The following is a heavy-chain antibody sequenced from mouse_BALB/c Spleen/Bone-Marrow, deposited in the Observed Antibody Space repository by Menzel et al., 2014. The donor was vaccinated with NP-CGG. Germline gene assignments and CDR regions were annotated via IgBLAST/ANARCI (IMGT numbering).Heavy chain of an antibody. Sequence: VKAVDSGPGLVAHSQSLSITCTVSGFSLTGFGVNWVRQPPGKGLEWLGMIWADGSTDYNPALRSRLSISKANSKSQVFFKMSSLQTDDTASYYCARADGSGYAMDYWGQGTSGTVSS. CDR2: IWADGST. CDR1: GFSLTGFG. J-gene: IGHJ4*01. CDR3: ARADGSGYAMDY. D-gene: IGHD2-3*01. V-gene: IGHV2-6-7*01.